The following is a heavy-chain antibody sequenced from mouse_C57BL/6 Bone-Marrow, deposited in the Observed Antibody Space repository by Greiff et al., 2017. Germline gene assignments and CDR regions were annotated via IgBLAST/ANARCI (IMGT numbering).Heavy chain of an antibody. V-gene: IGHV5-17*01. CDR2: ISSGSSTI. CDR3: ARSYPAWFAY. J-gene: IGHJ3*01. CDR1: GFTFSDYG. Sequence: EVKLVESGGGLVKPGGSLKLSCAASGFTFSDYGMHWVRQAPEKGLEWVAYISSGSSTIYYADTVKGRFTISRDNAKNTLFLQMTSRRSEDTAMYYCARSYPAWFAYWGQGTLVTVSA.